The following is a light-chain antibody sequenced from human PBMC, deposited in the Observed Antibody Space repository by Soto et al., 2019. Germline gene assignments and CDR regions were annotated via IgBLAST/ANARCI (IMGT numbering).Light chain of an antibody. CDR1: SIDVGSYNL. V-gene: IGLV2-23*01. CDR2: EGS. CDR3: CSYAGSIWV. J-gene: IGLJ3*02. Sequence: QSVLTQPASVSGSPGQSITISCTGTSIDVGSYNLVSWYQQHPGKAPKLMIYEGSKRPSGVSNRFSGSKSGNTASLTISGLQAEDEADYYCCSYAGSIWVFGGGTKLTVL.